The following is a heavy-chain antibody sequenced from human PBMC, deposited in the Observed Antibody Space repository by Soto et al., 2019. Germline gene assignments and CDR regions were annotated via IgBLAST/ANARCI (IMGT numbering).Heavy chain of an antibody. V-gene: IGHV1-8*01. J-gene: IGHJ4*02. D-gene: IGHD6-19*01. Sequence: QVQLVQSGAEVKKPGASVKVSCKASGYTFTSYDINWVRQATGQGLEWMGWMNPNSGNTGYAQKFQGRVTMTRNTSTSTAYMELSSLRSEDTAVSYCASERTVAGNDYWGQGTLVPVSS. CDR1: GYTFTSYD. CDR3: ASERTVAGNDY. CDR2: MNPNSGNT.